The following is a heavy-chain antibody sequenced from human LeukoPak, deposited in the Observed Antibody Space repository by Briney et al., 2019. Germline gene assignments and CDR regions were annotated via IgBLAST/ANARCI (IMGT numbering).Heavy chain of an antibody. CDR2: ISSSSSYI. V-gene: IGHV3-21*01. Sequence: GGSLRLSCAASGFTFSSYSMNWVRQAPGKGLEWVSSISSSSSYIYYADSVKGRFTISRDNAKNSLYLQMNSLRAEDTAVYYCARVSSSSWDGAYYYYYGMDVWGQGTTVTVSS. CDR3: ARVSSSSWDGAYYYYYGMDV. CDR1: GFTFSSYS. J-gene: IGHJ6*02. D-gene: IGHD6-13*01.